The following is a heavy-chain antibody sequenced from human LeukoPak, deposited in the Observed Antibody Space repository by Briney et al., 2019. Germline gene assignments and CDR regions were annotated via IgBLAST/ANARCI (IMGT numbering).Heavy chain of an antibody. D-gene: IGHD2-21*02. V-gene: IGHV4-4*07. CDR3: ARGSRRIVVVTATSDAFDI. Sequence: SETLSLTCTVSGGSISSYYWSWIRQPAGKGLEWIGRIYTSGSTNYNPSLKSRVTMSVDTSKNQFSLKLSSVTAADTAVYYCARGSRRIVVVTATSDAFDIWGQGTMVTVSS. CDR1: GGSISSYY. CDR2: IYTSGST. J-gene: IGHJ3*02.